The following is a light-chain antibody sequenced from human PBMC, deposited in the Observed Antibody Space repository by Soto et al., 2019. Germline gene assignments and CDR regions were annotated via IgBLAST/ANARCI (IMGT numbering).Light chain of an antibody. CDR1: SSDVGTDNL. CDR3: CSYAGHRSLV. Sequence: QSALTQPASVSGSPGQSITISCTGSSSDVGTDNLVSWYQQNPGKAPKLIIYEDFKRPSGVSNRFSASKSGNTASLTISGLQAEDEADYHWCSYAGHRSLVFGGGTKVTVL. V-gene: IGLV2-23*01. J-gene: IGLJ2*01. CDR2: EDF.